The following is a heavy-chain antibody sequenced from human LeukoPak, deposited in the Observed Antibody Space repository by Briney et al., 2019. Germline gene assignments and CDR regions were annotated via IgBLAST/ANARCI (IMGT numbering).Heavy chain of an antibody. J-gene: IGHJ4*02. Sequence: GGSLRLSCAASGFTSSNACMSWVRQAPGQGLDWVGRIKSKTDGGTTDYAAPVDGRFINPRDDSQNTLYLQMNSLKTEYTAVYYCTTDVSRYSQTGGYWGQGTLVTVSS. D-gene: IGHD3-9*01. CDR3: TTDVSRYSQTGGY. CDR2: IKSKTDGGTT. CDR1: GFTSSNAC. V-gene: IGHV3-15*01.